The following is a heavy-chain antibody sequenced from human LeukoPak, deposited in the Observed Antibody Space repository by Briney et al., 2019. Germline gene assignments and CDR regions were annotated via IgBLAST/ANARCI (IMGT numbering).Heavy chain of an antibody. D-gene: IGHD2-2*01. Sequence: GGSLRLSCAASGFTFSSYSMNWVRQAPGKGLEWVSYISSSSSTIYYADSVKGRSTISRDNAKNSLYLQMNSLRAEDTAVYYCARGNYQALIDYWGQGTLVTVSS. V-gene: IGHV3-48*01. CDR2: ISSSSSTI. J-gene: IGHJ4*02. CDR3: ARGNYQALIDY. CDR1: GFTFSSYS.